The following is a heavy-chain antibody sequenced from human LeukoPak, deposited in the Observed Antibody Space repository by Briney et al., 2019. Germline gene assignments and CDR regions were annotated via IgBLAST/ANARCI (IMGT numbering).Heavy chain of an antibody. CDR3: AKGRDSSSWSPYYYYYGMDV. V-gene: IGHV3-30-3*01. J-gene: IGHJ6*02. CDR1: GFTFSSYA. D-gene: IGHD6-13*01. CDR2: ISYDGSNK. Sequence: GRSLRLSCAASGFTFSSYAMHWVRQAPGKGLEWVAVISYDGSNKYYADSVKGRFTISRDNSKNTLYLQMNSLRAEDTAVYYCAKGRDSSSWSPYYYYYGMDVWGQGTTVTVSS.